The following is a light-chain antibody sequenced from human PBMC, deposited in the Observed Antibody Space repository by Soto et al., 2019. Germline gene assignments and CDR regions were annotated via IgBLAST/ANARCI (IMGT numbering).Light chain of an antibody. Sequence: EIVMTQSPATLSVSPGERATLSSRASQSVSNNLAWFQQKPGQAPRLLIYQASTRATGIPATFSGSGSGTEFTLTISSLQSEDFAVYYCQQYYDRPGTFGQGTKVEIK. V-gene: IGKV3-15*01. J-gene: IGKJ1*01. CDR2: QAS. CDR3: QQYYDRPGT. CDR1: QSVSNN.